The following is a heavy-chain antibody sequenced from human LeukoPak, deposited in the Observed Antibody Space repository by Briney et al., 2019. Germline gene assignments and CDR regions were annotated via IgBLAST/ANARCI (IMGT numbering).Heavy chain of an antibody. V-gene: IGHV4-59*01. CDR3: ARGGTQLTFPV. CDR2: IYYSGSA. CDR1: GGSISSYY. D-gene: IGHD4/OR15-4a*01. J-gene: IGHJ4*02. Sequence: PSETLSLTCTVSGGSISSYYWSWIRQPPEKGLEWIGYIYYSGSADYNPSLKSRVTISVDTSKNQFSLKLASVSAADTAVYYCARGGTQLTFPVWGQGTLVTVSS.